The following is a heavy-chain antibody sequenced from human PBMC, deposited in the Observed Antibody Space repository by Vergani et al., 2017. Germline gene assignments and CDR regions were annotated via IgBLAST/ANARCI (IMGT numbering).Heavy chain of an antibody. V-gene: IGHV3-30-3*01. CDR1: GFALNRHA. Sequence: QVQLVESGGGVVQPGTSLRLSCVVSGFALNRHAMYWVRQAPGKGLEWVVGISFDGTNEYYPDLVKGRFTISRDIAKNTLYLQMNSLRAEDTAVYYCARAAYFYDSSVYYSVIDYWGQGTLVTVSS. D-gene: IGHD3-22*01. CDR3: ARAAYFYDSSVYYSVIDY. CDR2: ISFDGTNE. J-gene: IGHJ4*02.